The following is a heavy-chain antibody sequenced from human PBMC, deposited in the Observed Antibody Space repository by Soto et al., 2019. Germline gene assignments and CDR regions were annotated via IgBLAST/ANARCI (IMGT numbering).Heavy chain of an antibody. D-gene: IGHD6-19*01. Sequence: GGSLRLSCAASGFTFSDYYMSWIRQAPGKGLEWVSYISSSGSTIYYADSVKGRFTISRDKAKNSLYLQMNSLRAEDTAVYYCARVTKFSGWGYYYGMDVWGQGTTVKVSS. CDR1: GFTFSDYY. V-gene: IGHV3-11*01. CDR3: ARVTKFSGWGYYYGMDV. J-gene: IGHJ6*02. CDR2: ISSSGSTI.